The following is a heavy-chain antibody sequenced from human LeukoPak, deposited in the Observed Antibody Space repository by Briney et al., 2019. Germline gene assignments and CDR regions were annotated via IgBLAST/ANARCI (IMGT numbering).Heavy chain of an antibody. CDR2: IYHSGST. CDR1: GYSISSGYY. J-gene: IGHJ6*02. V-gene: IGHV4-38-2*02. CDR3: ARHSYNYYGLDV. D-gene: IGHD1-26*01. Sequence: SETLSLTCTVSGYSISSGYYWGWIRQPPGKGLEWIGSIYHSGSTYYNPSLKSRVTISVDTSKNQFSLKLSSVTAADTAVYYCARHSYNYYGLDVWGQGTTITVS.